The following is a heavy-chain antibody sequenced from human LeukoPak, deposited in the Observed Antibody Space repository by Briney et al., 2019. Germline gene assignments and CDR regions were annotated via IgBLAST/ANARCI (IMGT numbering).Heavy chain of an antibody. Sequence: PSETLSLTCTVSGGSISSYYWSWIRQPPGKGLEWIGYIYYSGSTNYNPSPKSRVTISVDTSKNQFSLKLSSVTAADTAVYYCARQEQQLVDYWGQGTLVTVSS. D-gene: IGHD6-13*01. CDR1: GGSISSYY. CDR3: ARQEQQLVDY. CDR2: IYYSGST. V-gene: IGHV4-59*08. J-gene: IGHJ4*02.